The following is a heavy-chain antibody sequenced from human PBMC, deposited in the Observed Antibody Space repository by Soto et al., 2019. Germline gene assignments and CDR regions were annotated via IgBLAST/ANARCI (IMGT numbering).Heavy chain of an antibody. Sequence: SETLSPTCAVYGGSFSGYYWSWILQPPGKGLEWIGEINHSGSTNYNPSLKSRVTISVDTSKSQFSLKLISVTAADTAVYYCAREGTMVPGWYYYYYMDVWGKGTTVTVS. CDR2: INHSGST. V-gene: IGHV4-34*01. CDR1: GGSFSGYY. D-gene: IGHD3-10*01. J-gene: IGHJ6*03. CDR3: AREGTMVPGWYYYYYMDV.